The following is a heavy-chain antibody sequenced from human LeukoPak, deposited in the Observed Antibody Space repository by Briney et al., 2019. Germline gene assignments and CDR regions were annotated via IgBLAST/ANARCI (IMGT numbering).Heavy chain of an antibody. CDR3: AIPARHVDTPY. CDR2: ISYDGSNK. J-gene: IGHJ4*02. V-gene: IGHV3-30*03. Sequence: GGSLRLSCAAPGFTFSSYGMHWVRQAPGKGLEWVAVISYDGSNKYYADSVKGRFTISRDNSKNTLYLQMNSLRAEDTAVYYCAIPARHVDTPYWGQGTLVTVSS. CDR1: GFTFSSYG. D-gene: IGHD5-18*01.